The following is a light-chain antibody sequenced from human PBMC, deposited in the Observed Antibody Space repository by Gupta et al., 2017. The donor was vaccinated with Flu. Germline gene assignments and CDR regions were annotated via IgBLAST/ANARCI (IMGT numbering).Light chain of an antibody. CDR2: EGS. J-gene: IGLJ1*01. CDR3: CSYAGSSTYV. V-gene: IGLV2-23*01. Sequence: QSALTQPAPVSGSPGQSITLFCTGTSSDVGSYNLVSWYQQHPGKAPKLMNYEGSKRPSGVSNRFSGSKSGNTASLTISGLQAEDEADYYCCSYAGSSTYVFGTGTKVTVL. CDR1: SSDVGSYNL.